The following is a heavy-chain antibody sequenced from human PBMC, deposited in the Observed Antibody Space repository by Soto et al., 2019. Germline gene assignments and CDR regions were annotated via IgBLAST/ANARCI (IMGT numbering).Heavy chain of an antibody. Sequence: QVQLVEAGGGVVQPGRSLRLSCAASGFTFSTYGMHWVRQAPGKGLEWVAVISYDGSNKYYADSVKGRFTISRHNSKNTLYLQMNSLRADDTAVYYCANAIRTGSWGRGTLVTV. D-gene: IGHD1-1*01. J-gene: IGHJ5*02. V-gene: IGHV3-30*18. CDR2: ISYDGSNK. CDR3: ANAIRTGS. CDR1: GFTFSTYG.